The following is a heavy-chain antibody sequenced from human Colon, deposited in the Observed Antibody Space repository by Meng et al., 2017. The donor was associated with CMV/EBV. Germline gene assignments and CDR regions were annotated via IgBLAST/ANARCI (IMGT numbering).Heavy chain of an antibody. CDR1: GFTFDDYT. D-gene: IGHD4-17*01. J-gene: IGHJ4*02. V-gene: IGHV3-43*01. CDR3: AKGSAATTVPDFDS. CDR2: ISWDGGSK. Sequence: GESLKISCAASGFTFDDYTMNWVRQVPGRGLEWVAVISWDGGSKTYADSVRGRFTISRDNTKNSLFLQLNSLRAEDTALYYCAKGSAATTVPDFDSWGQETLVTVSS.